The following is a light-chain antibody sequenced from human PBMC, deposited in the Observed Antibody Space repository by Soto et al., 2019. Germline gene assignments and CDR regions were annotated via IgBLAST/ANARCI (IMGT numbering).Light chain of an antibody. CDR2: GAS. V-gene: IGKV3D-20*02. Sequence: VFTNVPVTFPLPPVAIAPFSCRASQSVSSSYLAWYQQKPGQAPRLLIYGASSRATGIPARFSGSGSGTDFTLTISSLEPDDFAVYYCQQRNNCPWTFGQGTEVDIK. CDR3: QQRNNCPWT. CDR1: QSVSSSY. J-gene: IGKJ1*01.